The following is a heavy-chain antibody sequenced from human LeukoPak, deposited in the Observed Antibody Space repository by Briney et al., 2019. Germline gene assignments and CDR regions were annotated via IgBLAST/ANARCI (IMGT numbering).Heavy chain of an antibody. CDR2: FSDSGGNT. Sequence: PGGSLRLSCATSGFTFSSYAMTWVRQAPGKGLEWVSTFSDSGGNTYYADSVKGRFTFSRDNSKNTLYLQMNTLRAEDTAVYYCAKVLNYGSDSWGQGTLVTVSS. V-gene: IGHV3-23*01. CDR3: AKVLNYGSDS. D-gene: IGHD3-16*01. CDR1: GFTFSSYA. J-gene: IGHJ4*02.